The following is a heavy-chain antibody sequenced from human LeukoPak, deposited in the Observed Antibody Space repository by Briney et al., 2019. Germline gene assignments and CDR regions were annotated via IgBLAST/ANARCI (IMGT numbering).Heavy chain of an antibody. D-gene: IGHD3-10*01. CDR2: IYYSGST. CDR3: ARGMKLWFGESSGGMDV. J-gene: IGHJ6*02. V-gene: IGHV4-59*12. CDR1: GGSISSYD. Sequence: PSETLSLTCTVSGGSISSYDWSWIRQSPGKGLEWIGYIYYSGSTNYNPSLKSRVTISVDTSKNQFSLKLSSVTAADTAVYYCARGMKLWFGESSGGMDVWGQGTTVTVSS.